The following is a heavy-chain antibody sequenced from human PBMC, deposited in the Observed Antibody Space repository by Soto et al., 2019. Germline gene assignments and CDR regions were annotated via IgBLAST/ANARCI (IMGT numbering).Heavy chain of an antibody. CDR1: GFTFRSYG. D-gene: IGHD6-6*01. CDR3: ARDRSSSNDAADI. J-gene: IGHJ3*02. CDR2: IWYDGSSQ. V-gene: IGHV3-33*01. Sequence: GGSLRLSCAASGFTFRSYGMHWVRQAPGKGLEWVAVIWYDGSSQYYGDSVQGRFTVSRDNTGNTLYLQMNNLGVEDTALYFCARDRSSSNDAADIWGQGTMVTVS.